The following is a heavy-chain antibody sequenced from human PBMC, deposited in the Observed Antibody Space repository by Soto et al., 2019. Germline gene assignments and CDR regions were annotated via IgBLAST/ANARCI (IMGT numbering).Heavy chain of an antibody. Sequence: QVQLVQSGAEVKEPGSSVKVSCKASGGGNLRDYRTTWVRRAPGQGLEWVGGIIPKLGSANYAQNFQGRVTVTADESTNTVYMELRSLRSDDTAVYYCARGGDVYNFGAVYWGQGTPVTVSS. V-gene: IGHV1-69*01. CDR1: GGGNLRDYR. J-gene: IGHJ4*02. CDR2: IIPKLGSA. CDR3: ARGGDVYNFGAVY. D-gene: IGHD2-21*01.